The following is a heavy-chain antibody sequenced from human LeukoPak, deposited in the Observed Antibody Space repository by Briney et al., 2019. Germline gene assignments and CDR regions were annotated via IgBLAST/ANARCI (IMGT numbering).Heavy chain of an antibody. CDR2: INPSGGIT. Sequence: ASVKVSCKASGYTFTSYYMHWVRQAPGQGLEWMGMINPSGGITSYAQKFQGRVTMTRDTSTSTVYMELSSLRSEDTAVYYCARFIVSGGYFDYWGQGTLVTVSS. CDR3: ARFIVSGGYFDY. D-gene: IGHD2-21*01. V-gene: IGHV1-46*01. J-gene: IGHJ4*02. CDR1: GYTFTSYY.